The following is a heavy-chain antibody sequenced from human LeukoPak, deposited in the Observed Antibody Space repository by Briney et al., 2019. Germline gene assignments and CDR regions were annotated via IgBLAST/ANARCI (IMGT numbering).Heavy chain of an antibody. CDR3: ARLIDGYHFDY. V-gene: IGHV4-59*08. CDR2: IYYSGST. D-gene: IGHD5-24*01. J-gene: IGHJ4*02. Sequence: PSETLSLTCTVSGGSISSYYWSWIRQPPGKGLEWIGYIYYSGSTNYNPSLKSRVTISVDTSKNQFSLKLSSVTAADTAVYYCARLIDGYHFDYWGQGTLVTVSS. CDR1: GGSISSYY.